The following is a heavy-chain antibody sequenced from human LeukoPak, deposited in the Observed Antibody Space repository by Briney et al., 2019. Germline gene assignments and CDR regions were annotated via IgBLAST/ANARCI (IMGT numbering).Heavy chain of an antibody. CDR3: TRELARSGWYSVNDY. Sequence: QPGRSLRLSCTASGFTFGDYAMRWFRQAPGKGLEWVGFIRSKAYGGTTEYAASVKGRFTISRDDSKSIAYLQMNSLKTEDTAVYYCTRELARSGWYSVNDYWGQGTLVTVSS. CDR2: IRSKAYGGTT. V-gene: IGHV3-49*03. J-gene: IGHJ4*02. D-gene: IGHD6-19*01. CDR1: GFTFGDYA.